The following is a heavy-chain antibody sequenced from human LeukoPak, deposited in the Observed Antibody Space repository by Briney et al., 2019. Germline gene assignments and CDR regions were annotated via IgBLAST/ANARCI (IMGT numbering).Heavy chain of an antibody. CDR1: GGSISSGSYY. V-gene: IGHV4-61*02. CDR2: IYTSGST. D-gene: IGHD2-8*01. J-gene: IGHJ5*02. Sequence: SQTLSLTCTVSGGSISSGSYYWSWIRQPAGKGLEWIGRIYTSGSTNYNPSLKSRVTISVDTSKNQFSLKLSSVTAADTAVYYCARLVLGYCTNGVCYRWFDHWGQGTLVTVSS. CDR3: ARLVLGYCTNGVCYRWFDH.